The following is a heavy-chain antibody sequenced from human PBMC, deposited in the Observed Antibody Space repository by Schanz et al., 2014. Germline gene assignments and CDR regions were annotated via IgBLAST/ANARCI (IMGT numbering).Heavy chain of an antibody. CDR2: VFPNGIT. CDR1: GGSISSGSYY. Sequence: QVQLQESGPGLVKPSQTLSLTCTVSGGSISSGSYYWNWIRQPAGKGLEWVGRVFPNGITNYNPSLKSRLTISRDSSKNRFSLTLPSLTAADTAVYYCARDTTWRLDLWGRGTLVTVSS. CDR3: ARDTTWRLDL. J-gene: IGHJ2*01. D-gene: IGHD1-1*01. V-gene: IGHV4-61*02.